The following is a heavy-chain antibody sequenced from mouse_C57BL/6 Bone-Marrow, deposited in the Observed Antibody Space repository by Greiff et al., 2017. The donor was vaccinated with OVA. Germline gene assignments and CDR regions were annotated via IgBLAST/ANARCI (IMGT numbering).Heavy chain of an antibody. D-gene: IGHD1-1*01. Sequence: EVTLMESGPGLAKPSQTLSLTCSVTCYSITSDYWNWIRQFPGNKLAYMGYISYSGSPYSHPSLKSRISITRDTSKNQYYLQLNSVTTEDTATYYCARWGYYGARDDWGQGTSVTVSS. J-gene: IGHJ4*01. CDR1: CYSITSDY. V-gene: IGHV3-8*01. CDR3: ARWGYYGARDD. CDR2: ISYSGSP.